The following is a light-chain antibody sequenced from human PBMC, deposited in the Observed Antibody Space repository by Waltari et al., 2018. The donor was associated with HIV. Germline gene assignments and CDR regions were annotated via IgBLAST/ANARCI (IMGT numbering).Light chain of an antibody. V-gene: IGLV1-44*01. J-gene: IGLJ2*01. CDR2: NNN. CDR3: AAWDDSLNGVV. Sequence: QSVLTQPPSASGTPGQRVTISCSGSNSNIGSNTVNWYQQLPGTAPKLLIYNNNQRSSGVPDRISGSKSGTSASLAISGLQSEDEADYYCAAWDDSLNGVVFGGGTKLTVL. CDR1: NSNIGSNT.